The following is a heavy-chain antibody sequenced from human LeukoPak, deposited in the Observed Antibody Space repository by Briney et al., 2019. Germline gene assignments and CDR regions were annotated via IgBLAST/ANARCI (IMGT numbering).Heavy chain of an antibody. CDR1: GGSISSYY. J-gene: IGHJ4*02. D-gene: IGHD5-18*01. V-gene: IGHV4-59*08. CDR2: IYYSGST. Sequence: SETLSLTCTVSGGSISSYYWSWIRQPPGKGLEWIGYIYYSGSTNYNPSLKSRDTISVDTSKNQFSLKLSSVTAADTAVYYCARHEGGYSYGLLDYWGQGTLVTVSS. CDR3: ARHEGGYSYGLLDY.